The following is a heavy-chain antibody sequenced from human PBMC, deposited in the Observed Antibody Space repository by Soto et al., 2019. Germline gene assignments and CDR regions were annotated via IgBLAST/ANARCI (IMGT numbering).Heavy chain of an antibody. CDR2: LKSKADGGAT. V-gene: IGHV3-15*01. CDR3: ATAPPVM. CDR1: GFNFSSAW. D-gene: IGHD3-16*01. J-gene: IGHJ4*02. Sequence: EVPLVESGGGLVKPGGSLRLSCAASGFNFSSAWMRWVRQAPGRGLEWVGRLKSKADGGATDYAAPVKGRFTISRDDSKNILSLQMNSLKTEDTAVYYCATAPPVMWGQGTLVTVSS.